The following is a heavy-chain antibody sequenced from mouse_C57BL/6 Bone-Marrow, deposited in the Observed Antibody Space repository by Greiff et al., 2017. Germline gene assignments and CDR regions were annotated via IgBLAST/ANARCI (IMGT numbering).Heavy chain of an antibody. CDR1: GFNIKDYY. Sequence: EVQLQESGAELVRPGASVKLSCTASGFNIKDYYMHWVKQRPEQGLAWIGRIDPEDGDTESAPKFQGKATMTADPSSNTAYLQLSSLTSEDTAFYYCTITTVVYWYFDVWGTGTTVTVSS. J-gene: IGHJ1*03. V-gene: IGHV14-1*01. D-gene: IGHD1-1*01. CDR3: TITTVVYWYFDV. CDR2: IDPEDGDT.